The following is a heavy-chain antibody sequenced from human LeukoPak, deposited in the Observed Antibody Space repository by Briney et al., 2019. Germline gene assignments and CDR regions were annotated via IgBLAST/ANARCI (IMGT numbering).Heavy chain of an antibody. CDR3: ASSSTSYCDFWSGYYFDY. CDR1: GGSISSGSYY. D-gene: IGHD3-3*01. V-gene: IGHV4-61*02. J-gene: IGHJ4*02. Sequence: PSETLSLTCTVSGGSISSGSYYWSWIRQPAGKGLEWIGRIYTSGSTNYNPSLKSRVTISVDTSKNQFSLKLSPVTAADTAVYYCASSSTSYCDFWSGYYFDYWGQGTLVTVSS. CDR2: IYTSGST.